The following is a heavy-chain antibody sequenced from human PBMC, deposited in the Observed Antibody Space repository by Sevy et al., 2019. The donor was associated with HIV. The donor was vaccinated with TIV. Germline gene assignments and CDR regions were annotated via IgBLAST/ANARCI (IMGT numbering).Heavy chain of an antibody. Sequence: SQTLSLTCAISGDSVSSNSARWNWIRQSPSRGLEWLGRTFYRSRWYNDYALSVKSRMTINSDTSKNQFSLQLNSVTPEDTSVYYCARDKRTGDWYFDLWGPGTLVTVSS. J-gene: IGHJ2*01. D-gene: IGHD7-27*01. V-gene: IGHV6-1*01. CDR2: TFYRSRWYN. CDR3: ARDKRTGDWYFDL. CDR1: GDSVSSNSAR.